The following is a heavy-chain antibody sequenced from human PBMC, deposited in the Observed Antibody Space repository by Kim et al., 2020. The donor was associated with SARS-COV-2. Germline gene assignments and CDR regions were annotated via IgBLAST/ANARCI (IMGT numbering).Heavy chain of an antibody. CDR2: ISWNSGSI. CDR3: AKGLSTVTSYGMDV. CDR1: GFSFDDYA. D-gene: IGHD4-17*01. J-gene: IGHJ6*02. Sequence: GGSLRLSCAASGFSFDDYAMHWVRQVPGKGLEWVSGISWNSGSIAYADSVKGRFTVSRDNAKNSLYLQMDSLRPEDTVFYYCAKGLSTVTSYGMDVWGQGTTVTVSS. V-gene: IGHV3-9*01.